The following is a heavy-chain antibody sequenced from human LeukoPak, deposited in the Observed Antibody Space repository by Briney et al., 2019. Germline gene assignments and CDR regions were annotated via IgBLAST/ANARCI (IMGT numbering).Heavy chain of an antibody. CDR3: ARVVGGYYYYFDY. CDR2: MNPNSGNT. D-gene: IGHD3-22*01. V-gene: IGHV1-8*01. J-gene: IGHJ4*02. CDR1: GYTFTSYD. Sequence: ASVKVSCKASGYTFTSYDINWVRQATGQGLEWMGWMNPNSGNTGYAQKFQGRVTMTTDTSTSTAYMELRSLRSEDTAVYYCARVVGGYYYYFDYWGQGTLVTVSS.